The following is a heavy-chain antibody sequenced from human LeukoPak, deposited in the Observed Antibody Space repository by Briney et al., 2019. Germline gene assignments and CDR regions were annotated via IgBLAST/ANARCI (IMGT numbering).Heavy chain of an antibody. D-gene: IGHD2-2*01. V-gene: IGHV3-23*01. CDR2: IFGSGGST. Sequence: GGSLRLSCAASGFTFSSYAMYWVRQAPGKGLEWVSGIFGSGGSTHYADSVKGRFTISRDNSKNTLYLQMNSLRAEDTAVYYCARGPYMPNPPESYCSSTSCYLHYYYGMDVWGQGTTVTVSS. J-gene: IGHJ6*02. CDR1: GFTFSSYA. CDR3: ARGPYMPNPPESYCSSTSCYLHYYYGMDV.